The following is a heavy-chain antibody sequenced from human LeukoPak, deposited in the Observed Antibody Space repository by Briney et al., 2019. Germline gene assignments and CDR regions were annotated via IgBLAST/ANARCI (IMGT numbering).Heavy chain of an antibody. CDR1: GYTLTELS. CDR2: FDPEDGET. J-gene: IGHJ4*02. D-gene: IGHD3-22*01. Sequence: ASVKVSCKVSGYTLTELSMHWVRQAPGKGLEWMGRFDPEDGETIYAQKFQGRVTMTEDTSTDTAYMELSSLRSEDTAVYYCATVKSRYYDSSGYDFDYWGQGTLVTVSS. V-gene: IGHV1-24*01. CDR3: ATVKSRYYDSSGYDFDY.